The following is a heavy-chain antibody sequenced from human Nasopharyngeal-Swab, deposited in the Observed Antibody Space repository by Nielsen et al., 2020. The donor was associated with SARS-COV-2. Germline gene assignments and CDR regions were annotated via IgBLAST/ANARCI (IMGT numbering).Heavy chain of an antibody. Sequence: GESLNISCAASGFTFSSYGMHWVRQAPGKGLEWVAVISYDVSNKYYADSVKGRFTISRDNSKNTLYLQMNSLRAEDTAVYYCAKDYMGLYYGMDVWGQGTTVTVSS. J-gene: IGHJ6*02. CDR2: ISYDVSNK. D-gene: IGHD3-10*01. V-gene: IGHV3-30*18. CDR3: AKDYMGLYYGMDV. CDR1: GFTFSSYG.